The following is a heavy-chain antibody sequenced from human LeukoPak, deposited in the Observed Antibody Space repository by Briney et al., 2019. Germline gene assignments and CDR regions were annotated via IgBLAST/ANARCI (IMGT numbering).Heavy chain of an antibody. Sequence: SETLSLTCAVYGGSFSGYYWSWIRQPTGKGLEWIGEINHSGSTNYNPSLKSRVTISVDTSKNQFSLKLSSVTAADTAVYYCARGFFGLLYYDILTGFDYWGQGTLVTVSS. CDR1: GGSFSGYY. CDR3: ARGFFGLLYYDILTGFDY. J-gene: IGHJ4*02. CDR2: INHSGST. V-gene: IGHV4-34*01. D-gene: IGHD3-9*01.